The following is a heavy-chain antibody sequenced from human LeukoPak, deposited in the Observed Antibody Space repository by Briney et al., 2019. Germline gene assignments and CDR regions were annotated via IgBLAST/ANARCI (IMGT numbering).Heavy chain of an antibody. D-gene: IGHD2-15*01. J-gene: IGHJ5*02. Sequence: PGGSLRLSCAASGFTFSSCAMSWVRQAPGKGLEWVSAIGGSAGTTYYADSVKGRFTISRDNSKNTLFLQMNSLRADDTAVYYCAKSGRGDCSGGTCINWFDPWGQGTLVTVSS. CDR2: IGGSAGTT. CDR1: GFTFSSCA. V-gene: IGHV3-23*01. CDR3: AKSGRGDCSGGTCINWFDP.